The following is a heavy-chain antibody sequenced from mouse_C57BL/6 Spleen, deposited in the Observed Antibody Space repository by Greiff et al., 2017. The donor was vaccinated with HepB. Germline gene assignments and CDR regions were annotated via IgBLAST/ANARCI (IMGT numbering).Heavy chain of an antibody. CDR1: GYSITSGYD. J-gene: IGHJ3*01. Sequence: EVKLQESGPGMVKPSQSLSLTCTVTGYSITSGYDWHWIRHFPGNKLEWMGYISYSGSTNYNPSLKSRISITHDTSKNHFFLKLNSVTTEDTATYYCAREDHDGTWFAYWGQGTLVTVSA. CDR3: AREDHDGTWFAY. D-gene: IGHD2-4*01. CDR2: ISYSGST. V-gene: IGHV3-1*01.